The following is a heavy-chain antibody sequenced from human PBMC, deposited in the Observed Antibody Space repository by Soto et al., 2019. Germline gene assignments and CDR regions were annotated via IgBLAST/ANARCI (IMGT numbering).Heavy chain of an antibody. Sequence: PGGSLRLSCSASGFTFSSYSMHWVRQAPGKGLEYVSAISSNGGSTYYADSVKGRLTISRDNSKNTLYLQMNSLRAEDTAVYYCAKDGPRPWSYVYSLDLWGQGTPVTVSS. V-gene: IGHV3-64*04. D-gene: IGHD1-26*01. CDR2: ISSNGGST. CDR3: AKDGPRPWSYVYSLDL. J-gene: IGHJ5*02. CDR1: GFTFSSYS.